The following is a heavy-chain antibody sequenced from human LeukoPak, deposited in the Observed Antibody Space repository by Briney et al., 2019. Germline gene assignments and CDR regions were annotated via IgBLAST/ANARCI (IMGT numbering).Heavy chain of an antibody. V-gene: IGHV4-39*07. CDR1: GGSISSSSYY. J-gene: IGHJ4*02. D-gene: IGHD2-15*01. CDR2: IYYSGST. Sequence: SETLSLTCTVSGGSISSSSYYWGWMRQPPWKGLEWIGSIYYSGSTYYNPSLKSRVTISVDTSKNQFSLKLSSVTAADTAVYYCEGVGYCSGGSCYDFDYWGQGTLVTVSS. CDR3: EGVGYCSGGSCYDFDY.